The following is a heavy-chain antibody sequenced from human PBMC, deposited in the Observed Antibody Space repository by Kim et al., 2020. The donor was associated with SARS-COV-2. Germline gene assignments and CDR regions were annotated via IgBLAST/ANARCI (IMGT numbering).Heavy chain of an antibody. V-gene: IGHV3-64D*09. Sequence: YADSVKGRVTISMDDSKNTLYRQMSGLRGQDTAVYYCVKVPRGYSYGCPPWGQGTLVTVSS. CDR3: VKVPRGYSYGCPP. D-gene: IGHD5-18*01. J-gene: IGHJ4*02.